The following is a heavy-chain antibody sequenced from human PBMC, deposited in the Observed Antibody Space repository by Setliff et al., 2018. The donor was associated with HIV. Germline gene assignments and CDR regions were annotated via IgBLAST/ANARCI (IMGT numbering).Heavy chain of an antibody. V-gene: IGHV4-39*01. CDR2: IYYSGST. CDR1: GGSISSSSYY. Sequence: PSETLSLTCTVSGGSISSSSYYWGWIRQPPGKGLEWIGSIYYSGSTYYNPSLKSRVTISVDTSKNQFSLELRSVTAADTAVYYCARHYDSSGYGDYFDDWGRGILVTVSS. J-gene: IGHJ4*02. D-gene: IGHD3-22*01. CDR3: ARHYDSSGYGDYFDD.